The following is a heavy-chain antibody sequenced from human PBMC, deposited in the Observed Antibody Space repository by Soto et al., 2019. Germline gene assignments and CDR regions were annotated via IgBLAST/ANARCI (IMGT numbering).Heavy chain of an antibody. V-gene: IGHV3-33*01. CDR3: ARDGRGDRSGVAPTIWGYYGMDV. CDR1: GFTFSSYG. D-gene: IGHD7-27*01. J-gene: IGHJ6*02. Sequence: GGSLRLSCAASGFTFSSYGMHWVRQAPGKGLEWVAVIWYDGSNKYYADSVKGRFTISRDNSKNTLYLQMNSLRAEDTAVYYCARDGRGDRSGVAPTIWGYYGMDVWGQGTTVTVSS. CDR2: IWYDGSNK.